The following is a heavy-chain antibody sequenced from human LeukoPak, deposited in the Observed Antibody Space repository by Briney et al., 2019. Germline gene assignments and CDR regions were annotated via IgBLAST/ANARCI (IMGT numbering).Heavy chain of an antibody. CDR1: GGSISSYY. V-gene: IGHV4-4*07. Sequence: PSETLSLTCTVSGGSISSYYWSWIRQPAGKGLEWIGRIYTSGSTNYNPSLKSRVTMSVDTSKNQFSLKLRSVTAAHTAVYYCARPPSYYYDSSGYYRTQYHFDYWGQGTLVTVSS. CDR2: IYTSGST. CDR3: ARPPSYYYDSSGYYRTQYHFDY. D-gene: IGHD3-22*01. J-gene: IGHJ4*02.